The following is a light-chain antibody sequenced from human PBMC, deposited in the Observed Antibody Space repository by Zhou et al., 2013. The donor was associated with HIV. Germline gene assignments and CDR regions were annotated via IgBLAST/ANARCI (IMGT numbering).Light chain of an antibody. Sequence: DIQMTQSPSSLSASVGDRVTITCRASQGISNYLAWYQQKPGKVPKLLIYAASTLQSGVPSRFSGSGSGTDFTLTISNLQPEDVGTYYCQKYNSAPDTFGQGTRLEIK. CDR3: QKYNSAPDT. V-gene: IGKV1-27*01. CDR1: QGISNY. CDR2: AAS. J-gene: IGKJ5*01.